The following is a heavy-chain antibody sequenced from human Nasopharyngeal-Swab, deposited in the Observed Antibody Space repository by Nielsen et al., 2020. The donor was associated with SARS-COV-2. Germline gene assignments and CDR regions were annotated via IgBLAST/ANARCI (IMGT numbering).Heavy chain of an antibody. Sequence: GESLKISCKGSGHRFTSYWIGWVRQMPGKGLEWMGIIYPGDSDTRYSPSFQGQVTISADKSISTAYLQWSSLKASDTAMYYCARHEVHYYDSSGYSYYFDYWGQGTLVTVSS. CDR1: GHRFTSYW. J-gene: IGHJ4*02. CDR3: ARHEVHYYDSSGYSYYFDY. CDR2: IYPGDSDT. V-gene: IGHV5-51*01. D-gene: IGHD3-22*01.